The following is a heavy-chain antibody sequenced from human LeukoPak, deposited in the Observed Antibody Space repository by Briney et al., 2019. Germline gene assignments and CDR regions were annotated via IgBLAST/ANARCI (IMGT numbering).Heavy chain of an antibody. CDR2: ISSSGSTI. J-gene: IGHJ6*02. V-gene: IGHV3-48*03. CDR3: ARVDDGSGSYYISAMWYYYGMDV. CDR1: GFTFSSYE. Sequence: PGGSLSLSCAASGFTFSSYEMNWVRQAPGKGLEWVSYISSSGSTIYYADSVKGRVTISRDNAKNSLYLQMNSLRAEDTAVYYCARVDDGSGSYYISAMWYYYGMDVWGQGTTVTVSS. D-gene: IGHD3-10*01.